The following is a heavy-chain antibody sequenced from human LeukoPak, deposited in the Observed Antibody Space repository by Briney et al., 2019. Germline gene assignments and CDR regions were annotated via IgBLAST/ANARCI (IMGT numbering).Heavy chain of an antibody. Sequence: SETLSLTCTVSGYSISSGYYWGWIRQPPGKGLEWIGSIYHSGSTYYNPSLKSRVTISVDTSKNQFSLKLSSVTAADTAVYYCARRGSSTSLQDYYYYYMDVWGKGTTVTVSS. CDR2: IYHSGST. CDR3: ARRGSSTSLQDYYYYYMDV. D-gene: IGHD2-2*01. J-gene: IGHJ6*03. V-gene: IGHV4-38-2*02. CDR1: GYSISSGYY.